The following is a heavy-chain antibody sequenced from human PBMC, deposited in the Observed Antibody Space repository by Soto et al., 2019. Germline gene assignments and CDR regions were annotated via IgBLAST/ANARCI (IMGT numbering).Heavy chain of an antibody. J-gene: IGHJ6*04. D-gene: IGHD1-26*01. Sequence: QVQLVQSGAEVKEPGSSVRVSCKASGGTFDNFIMNWVRQTPGQGLEWMGGIVPMLGTPTYAEKFKGRVTISATGSTSTMYMEVTSLRSEDTAIYYCARNGTYSSSFSRYSGMDVWGKGTTVTVSS. V-gene: IGHV1-69*01. CDR1: GGTFDNFI. CDR2: IVPMLGTP. CDR3: ARNGTYSSSFSRYSGMDV.